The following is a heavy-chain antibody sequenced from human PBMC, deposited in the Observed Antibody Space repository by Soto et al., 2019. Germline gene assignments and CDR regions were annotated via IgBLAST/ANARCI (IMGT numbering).Heavy chain of an antibody. D-gene: IGHD3-10*01. Sequence: GGSLRLSCAASGFTFSSYGMHWVRQAPGKGLEWVAVIWYDGSNKYYADSVKGLFTISRDNSKNTLYLQMNSLRAEDTAVYYCAAAPFGYMDVWGKGTTVTVSS. CDR2: IWYDGSNK. CDR1: GFTFSSYG. CDR3: AAAPFGYMDV. V-gene: IGHV3-33*01. J-gene: IGHJ6*03.